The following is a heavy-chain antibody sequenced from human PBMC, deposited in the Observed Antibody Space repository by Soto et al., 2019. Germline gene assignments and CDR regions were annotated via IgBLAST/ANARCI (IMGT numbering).Heavy chain of an antibody. CDR1: GYTFTSYA. CDR3: ARDRTKSIAAAPSGGMDV. Sequence: QVQLVQSGAEVKKPGASVKVSCKASGYTFTSYAMHWVRQAPGQRLEWMGWINAGNGNTKYSQKFQGRVTITRDTSASTAYMELSSLRSEDTAVYYCARDRTKSIAAAPSGGMDVWGQGTTVNVSS. CDR2: INAGNGNT. D-gene: IGHD6-13*01. J-gene: IGHJ6*02. V-gene: IGHV1-3*01.